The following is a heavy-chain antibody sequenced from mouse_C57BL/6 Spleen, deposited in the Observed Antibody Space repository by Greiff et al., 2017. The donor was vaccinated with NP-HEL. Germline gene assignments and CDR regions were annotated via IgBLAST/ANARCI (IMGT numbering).Heavy chain of an antibody. CDR2: INPSNGGT. Sequence: QVQLQQPGTELVKPGASVKLSCKASGYTFTSYWMHWVKQRPGQGLEWIGNINPSNGGTNYNEKFKSKATLTVDKSSSTAYMQLSSLTSEDSAVYYCARSLLYYYGSSLYAMDYWGQGTSVTVSS. V-gene: IGHV1-53*01. J-gene: IGHJ4*01. CDR1: GYTFTSYW. D-gene: IGHD1-1*01. CDR3: ARSLLYYYGSSLYAMDY.